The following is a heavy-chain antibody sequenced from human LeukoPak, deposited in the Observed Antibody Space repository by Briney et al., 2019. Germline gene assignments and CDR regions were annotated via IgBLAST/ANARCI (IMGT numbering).Heavy chain of an antibody. V-gene: IGHV4-31*03. CDR2: IYYTGST. Sequence: PSETLSLTCTVSGGSISSGGYSWTWIRQHSGKGLEWIGYIYYTGSTYYNPSLKSRVTISVDTSKNQFSLKLSSVTAADTAVYYCARARWPSLGSAYDYWGQGTLVTVSS. J-gene: IGHJ4*02. CDR3: ARARWPSLGSAYDY. D-gene: IGHD3-22*01. CDR1: GGSISSGGYS.